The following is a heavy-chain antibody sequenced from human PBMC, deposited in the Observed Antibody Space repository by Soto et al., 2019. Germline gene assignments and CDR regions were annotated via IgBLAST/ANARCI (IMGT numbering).Heavy chain of an antibody. J-gene: IGHJ4*02. V-gene: IGHV4-59*01. CDR2: IYSNGST. CDR3: ARGSPRYSGNWYALFDY. Sequence: PSETLSLTCTCSGGSIHNYYWSWMRQTPGKGLVWIGHIYSNGSTKYNPSLQSRVSISSDTSKNQFFLNLTSVSAADTGVYFCARGSPRYSGNWYALFDYWGQGTLVTVSS. D-gene: IGHD6-13*01. CDR1: GGSIHNYY.